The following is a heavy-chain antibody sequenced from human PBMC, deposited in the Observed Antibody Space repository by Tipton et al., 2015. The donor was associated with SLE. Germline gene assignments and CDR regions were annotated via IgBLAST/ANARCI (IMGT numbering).Heavy chain of an antibody. CDR2: IYHSGST. CDR3: ARAGSPMTKYAFDI. D-gene: IGHD3-22*01. CDR1: GYSISSGYY. J-gene: IGHJ3*02. Sequence: TLSLTCAVSGYSISSGYYWGWIRQPPGKGLEWIGSIYHSGSTYYNPSLKSRVTISVDTSKNQFSLKLSSVTAADTAVYYCARAGSPMTKYAFDIWGQGTMVTVSS. V-gene: IGHV4-38-2*01.